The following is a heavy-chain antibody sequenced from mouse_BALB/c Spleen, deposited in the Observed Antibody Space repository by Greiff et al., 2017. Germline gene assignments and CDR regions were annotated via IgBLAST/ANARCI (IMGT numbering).Heavy chain of an antibody. CDR1: GFTFSSYG. CDR2: INSNGGST. J-gene: IGHJ4*01. V-gene: IGHV5-6-3*01. Sequence: EVMLVESGGGLVQPGGSLKLSCAASGFTFSSYGMSWVRQTPDKRLELVATINSNGGSTYYPDSVKGRFIISRDNAKNTLYLQMSSLKSEDTAMYYCARERREGYAMDYWGQGTSVTVSS. CDR3: ARERREGYAMDY.